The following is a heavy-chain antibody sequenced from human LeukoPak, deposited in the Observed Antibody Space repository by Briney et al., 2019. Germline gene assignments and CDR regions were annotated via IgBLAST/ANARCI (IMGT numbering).Heavy chain of an antibody. D-gene: IGHD5-24*01. CDR3: ARWLQGFDY. CDR1: GFTFSSYW. CDR2: IYSGGST. J-gene: IGHJ4*02. V-gene: IGHV3-66*02. Sequence: GGSLRLSCEASGFTFSSYWMSWVRQAPGKGLEWVSVIYSGGSTYYADSVKGRFTISRDNSKNTLYLQMNSLRAEDTAVYYCARWLQGFDYWGQGTLVTVSS.